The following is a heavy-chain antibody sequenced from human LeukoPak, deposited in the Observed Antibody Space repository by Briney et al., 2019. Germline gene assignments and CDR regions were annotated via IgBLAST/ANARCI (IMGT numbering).Heavy chain of an antibody. J-gene: IGHJ4*02. CDR1: GFTFSSYG. D-gene: IGHD3-22*01. CDR3: ARDWSRSWYYDSSGPFDY. Sequence: GGSLRLSCAASGFTFSSYGMHWVRQAPGKGLEYVSAISSNGGSTYYANSVKGRFTISRDNSKNTLYLQMGSLRAEDMAVYYCARDWSRSWYYDSSGPFDYWGQGTLVTVSS. V-gene: IGHV3-64*01. CDR2: ISSNGGST.